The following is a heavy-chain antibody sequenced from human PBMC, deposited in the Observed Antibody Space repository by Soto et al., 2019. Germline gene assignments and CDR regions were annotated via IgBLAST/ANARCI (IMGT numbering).Heavy chain of an antibody. CDR2: FDPEDGET. J-gene: IGHJ4*02. V-gene: IGHV1-24*01. CDR1: GYTFTSYG. D-gene: IGHD6-25*01. CDR3: ATVFSRRLQVDY. Sequence: ASVKVSCKASGYTFTSYGISWVRQAPGKGLEWMGGFDPEDGETIYAQKFQGRVTMTEDTSTDTAYMELSSLRSEDTAVYYCATVFSRRLQVDYWGQGTLVTVSS.